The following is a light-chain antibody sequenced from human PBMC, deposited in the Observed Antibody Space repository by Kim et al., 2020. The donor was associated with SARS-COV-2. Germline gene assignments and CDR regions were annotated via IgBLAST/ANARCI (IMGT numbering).Light chain of an antibody. Sequence: SYELTQPPSVSVSPGQTASITCSGGKLGVKYACWYQQKPGQSPVLVIYQDSNRPSGIPERFSGSNSGNTATLTISGTQAMDEADYYCQSWDRSTGVFGGG. J-gene: IGLJ2*01. CDR2: QDS. CDR3: QSWDRSTGV. CDR1: KLGVKY. V-gene: IGLV3-1*01.